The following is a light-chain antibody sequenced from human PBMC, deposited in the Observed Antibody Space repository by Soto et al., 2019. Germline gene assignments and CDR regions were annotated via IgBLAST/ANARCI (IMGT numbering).Light chain of an antibody. CDR3: QQYEGYPLT. CDR2: TAP. V-gene: IGKV1-5*03. CDR1: QSISHW. Sequence: DIQMTQSPSTLSASVGDRVTVTCRASQSISHWLAWYQRKPGKALKLLVYTAPILDNGVPSRFSSSGSWTESTLTSSSLQPDDFATYYCQQYEGYPLTFGGGTKVEI. J-gene: IGKJ4*01.